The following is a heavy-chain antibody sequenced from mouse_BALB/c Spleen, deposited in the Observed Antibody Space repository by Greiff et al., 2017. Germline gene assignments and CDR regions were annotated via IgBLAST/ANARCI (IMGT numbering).Heavy chain of an antibody. D-gene: IGHD1-3*01. Sequence: EVKLQESGAELVKPGASVKLSCTASGFNIKDTYMHWVKQRPEQGLEWIGRIDPANGNTKYDPKFQGKATITADTSSNTAYLQLSSLTSEDTAVYYCARKVSYYFDYWGQGTTLTVSS. CDR1: GFNIKDTY. CDR2: IDPANGNT. CDR3: ARKVSYYFDY. V-gene: IGHV14-3*02. J-gene: IGHJ2*01.